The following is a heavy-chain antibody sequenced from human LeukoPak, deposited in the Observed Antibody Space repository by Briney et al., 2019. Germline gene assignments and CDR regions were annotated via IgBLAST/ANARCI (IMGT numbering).Heavy chain of an antibody. J-gene: IGHJ5*01. D-gene: IGHD3-16*02. CDR2: IFYSGST. CDR1: GDSIGSYY. CDR3: ARGRARDGSYPWLDS. V-gene: IGHV4-59*01. Sequence: SETLSLTCAVSGDSIGSYYWTWIRQSPGKGLEWIGYIFYSGSTNYSPSPKSRVTISDDTSNNQFSLQLRSVTAADTAIYYCARGRARDGSYPWLDSWGQGTLVTVSS.